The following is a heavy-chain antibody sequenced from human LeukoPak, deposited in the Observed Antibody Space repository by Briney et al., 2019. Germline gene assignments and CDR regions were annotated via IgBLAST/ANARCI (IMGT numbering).Heavy chain of an antibody. V-gene: IGHV3-74*01. CDR1: GFTFSSYW. CDR3: ARLNWVGTFDI. CDR2: INSDGTIT. Sequence: GALRLSCEASGFTFSSYWLHWVRQAPGGGLVLVSRINSDGTITTYADSVKGRFTISRDNAKNTLYLQMNSLRAEDTAMYYCARLNWVGTFDIWGQGTMVTVSS. J-gene: IGHJ3*02. D-gene: IGHD7-27*01.